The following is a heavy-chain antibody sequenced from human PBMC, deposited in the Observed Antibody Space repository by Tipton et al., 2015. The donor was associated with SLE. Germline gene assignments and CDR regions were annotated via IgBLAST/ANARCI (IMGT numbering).Heavy chain of an antibody. D-gene: IGHD6-19*01. CDR3: AKERGRIAVAGGY. CDR1: GFTFSSYG. J-gene: IGHJ4*02. Sequence: SLRLSCAASGFTFSSYGMHWVRQAPGKGLEWVAVISYDGSNKYYADSVKGRFTISRDNPKNTVYLQMNSLKPEDTAVYYCAKERGRIAVAGGYWGQGSLVTVS. CDR2: ISYDGSNK. V-gene: IGHV3-30*18.